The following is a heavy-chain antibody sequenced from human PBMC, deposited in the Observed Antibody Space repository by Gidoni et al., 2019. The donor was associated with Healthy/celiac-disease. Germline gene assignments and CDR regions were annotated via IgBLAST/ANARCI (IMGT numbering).Heavy chain of an antibody. J-gene: IGHJ6*02. CDR2: ISYDGSNK. CDR3: AKPQGAYGMDV. V-gene: IGHV3-30*18. Sequence: QVQRVESGGGVVQPGRYVRLSCAATGFTCSSYGMHWVRQAPGKGLEWVAVISYDGSNKYYAYSVKGRFTISRDNSKNTLYLQMNSLRAEDTAVYYCAKPQGAYGMDVWGQGTTVTVSS. CDR1: GFTCSSYG.